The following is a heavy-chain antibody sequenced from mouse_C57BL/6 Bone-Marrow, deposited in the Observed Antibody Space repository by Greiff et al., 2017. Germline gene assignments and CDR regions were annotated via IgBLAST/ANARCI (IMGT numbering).Heavy chain of an antibody. V-gene: IGHV1-26*01. Sequence: EVQLQQSGPELVKPGASVKISCKASGYTFTDYYMNWVKQSHGKSLEWIGDINPNNGGTSYNQKFKGKATLTVDKSSSTAYMELRSLTSEDSAVYYCARQTSPIYYDYDGPWYFDVWGTGTTVTVSS. J-gene: IGHJ1*03. CDR2: INPNNGGT. D-gene: IGHD2-4*01. CDR3: ARQTSPIYYDYDGPWYFDV. CDR1: GYTFTDYY.